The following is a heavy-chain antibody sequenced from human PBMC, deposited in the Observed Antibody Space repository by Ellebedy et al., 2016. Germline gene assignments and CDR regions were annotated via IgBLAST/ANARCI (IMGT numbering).Heavy chain of an antibody. CDR2: INPNSGGT. Sequence: ASVKVSCKASGYTFTGYYMHWVRQAPGQGLEWMGWINPNSGGTNYAQKFQGWVTMTRDTSISTAYMELSRLRSDDTAVYYCAREAMLPNVGIAAGYFDLWGRGTLVTVSS. CDR3: AREAMLPNVGIAAGYFDL. CDR1: GYTFTGYY. J-gene: IGHJ2*01. D-gene: IGHD6-13*01. V-gene: IGHV1-2*04.